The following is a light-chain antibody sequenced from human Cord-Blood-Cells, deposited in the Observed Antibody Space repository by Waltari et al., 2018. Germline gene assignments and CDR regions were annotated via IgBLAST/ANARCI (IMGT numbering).Light chain of an antibody. V-gene: IGKV2-28*01. CDR2: LGS. CDR3: MQALQTPLT. CDR1: HSLLHSNGYTY. J-gene: IGKJ4*01. Sequence: DIVMTQSPLSLPVTPGEPASISCRSSHSLLHSNGYTYLDWYLQKPGQSPQLLIYLGSNRASGVPDRFSGSGSGTDFTLKISRVEAEDVGVYYCMQALQTPLTFGGGTKVEIK.